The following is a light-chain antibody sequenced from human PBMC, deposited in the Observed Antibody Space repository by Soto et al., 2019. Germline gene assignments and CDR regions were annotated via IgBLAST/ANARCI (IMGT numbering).Light chain of an antibody. CDR1: SSNIGAGYD. CDR2: GNS. V-gene: IGLV1-40*01. Sequence: QSALKQPPSVSGAPGQRVTIFCTGSSSNIGAGYDVHWYQQLPGTAPKLLIYGNSNRPAGVPDRFSGSKSGTSASLAITGLQAEDEADYYCQSYDSGLSGYVFGTGTKVTVL. J-gene: IGLJ1*01. CDR3: QSYDSGLSGYV.